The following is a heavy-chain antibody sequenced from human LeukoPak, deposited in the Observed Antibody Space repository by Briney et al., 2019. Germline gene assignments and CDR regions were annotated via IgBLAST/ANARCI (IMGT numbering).Heavy chain of an antibody. CDR2: INHSGST. CDR3: ARWVGGAAGTAGFDY. Sequence: PSETLSLTCAVYGGSFSGYYWSWIRQPPGKGLEWIGEINHSGSTNYNPSLKSRVTISVDTSKNQFSLKLSSVTAADTAVYYCARWVGGAAGTAGFDYWGQGTLVTVSS. D-gene: IGHD6-13*01. J-gene: IGHJ4*02. CDR1: GGSFSGYY. V-gene: IGHV4-34*01.